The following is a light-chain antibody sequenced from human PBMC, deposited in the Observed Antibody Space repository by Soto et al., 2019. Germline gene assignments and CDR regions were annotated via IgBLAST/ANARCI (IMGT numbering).Light chain of an antibody. Sequence: QSVLTQPASVSGSPGQSITISCTGTSNDVGGYNYVSWYQQHPGKAPKLMIYEVINRPSGVSNRFSGSKSGNSASLTISGLQAEDEADYYCSSYTSSRYVFGTGTKLTVL. CDR1: SNDVGGYNY. J-gene: IGLJ1*01. CDR3: SSYTSSRYV. V-gene: IGLV2-14*01. CDR2: EVI.